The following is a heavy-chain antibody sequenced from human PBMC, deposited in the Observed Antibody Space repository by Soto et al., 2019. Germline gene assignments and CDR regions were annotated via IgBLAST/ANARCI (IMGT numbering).Heavy chain of an antibody. D-gene: IGHD1-1*01. CDR2: IYYRGNA. CDR1: DDSINSDKYY. CDR3: ATLEELATISDSFDF. V-gene: IGHV4-39*01. J-gene: IGHJ4*02. Sequence: QLQLQESGPGLVKPSETLSLTCSVSDDSINSDKYYWGWIRQPPGKGLEWIGSIYYRGNAYYNPSLQTRATFSQDKSRSPFSLKLNSVTAADSAVYFCATLEELATISDSFDFWGPGALVTVSS.